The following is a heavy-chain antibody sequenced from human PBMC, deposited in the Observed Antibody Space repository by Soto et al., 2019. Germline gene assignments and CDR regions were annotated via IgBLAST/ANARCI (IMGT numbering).Heavy chain of an antibody. Sequence: EVELVESGGGLVQPGGSLRLSCGASGFDFSNYWMHWVRQAPGKGLVWVSRINGDGSDIKYADSVKGRFTISRDNAKNTLYPELNTLRTEYTAVYCCAGDQSTGDCFGSWGQGTLVVVSS. J-gene: IGHJ5*01. CDR1: GFDFSNYW. D-gene: IGHD2-8*02. CDR2: INGDGSDI. V-gene: IGHV3-74*01. CDR3: AGDQSTGDCFGS.